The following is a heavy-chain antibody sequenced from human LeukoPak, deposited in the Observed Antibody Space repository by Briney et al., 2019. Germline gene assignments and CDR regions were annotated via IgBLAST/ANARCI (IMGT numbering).Heavy chain of an antibody. Sequence: GGSLRLSCAASGFTFSSYWMSWVRQAPGKGLEWVANIKQDGSEKYYVDSVKGRFTISRDNAKNSLYLQMNSLRAEDTAVFYCAKGSTLVEDAFDIWGQGTMVTVSS. V-gene: IGHV3-7*01. CDR2: IKQDGSEK. D-gene: IGHD4-23*01. CDR3: AKGSTLVEDAFDI. CDR1: GFTFSSYW. J-gene: IGHJ3*02.